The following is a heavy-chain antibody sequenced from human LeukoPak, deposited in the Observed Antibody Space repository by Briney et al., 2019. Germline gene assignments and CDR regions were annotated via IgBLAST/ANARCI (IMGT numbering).Heavy chain of an antibody. V-gene: IGHV3-48*03. Sequence: GGSLRLSCAAAGFTFSSYEMNWVRQAPGKGLEWVSYISSSGSTIYYADSVKGRFTISRDNAKNSLYLQMNSLRAEDTAVYYCARGITIFFDYWGQGTLVTVSS. J-gene: IGHJ4*02. CDR3: ARGITIFFDY. CDR2: ISSSGSTI. CDR1: GFTFSSYE. D-gene: IGHD3-9*01.